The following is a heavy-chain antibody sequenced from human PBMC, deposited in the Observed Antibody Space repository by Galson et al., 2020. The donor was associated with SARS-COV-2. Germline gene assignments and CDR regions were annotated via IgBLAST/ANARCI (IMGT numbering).Heavy chain of an antibody. J-gene: IGHJ6*02. Sequence: ASVKVSCKVSGYTLTELSMHWVRQAPGKGLEWMGGFDPEDGETIYAQKFQGRVTMTEDTSTDTAYMELSSLRSEDTAVYYCATAPTVTTYSYIYPRKIYYYYGMDVWGQGTTVTVS. CDR3: ATAPTVTTYSYIYPRKIYYYYGMDV. CDR1: GYTLTELS. V-gene: IGHV1-24*01. D-gene: IGHD4-17*01. CDR2: FDPEDGET.